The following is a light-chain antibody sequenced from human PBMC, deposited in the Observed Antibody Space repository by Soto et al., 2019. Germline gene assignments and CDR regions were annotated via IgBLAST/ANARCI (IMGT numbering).Light chain of an antibody. CDR1: QSISSW. CDR3: QQYNTYSRT. V-gene: IGKV1-5*03. Sequence: DIQMTQSPSTLSASVGDRVTITCRASQSISSWLAWYQQKPGEAPKLLIYEVSTLERGVPSRFSGSGSGTEFTLTISSLQPDDFATFYCQQYNTYSRTFCQGTKVEVK. CDR2: EVS. J-gene: IGKJ1*01.